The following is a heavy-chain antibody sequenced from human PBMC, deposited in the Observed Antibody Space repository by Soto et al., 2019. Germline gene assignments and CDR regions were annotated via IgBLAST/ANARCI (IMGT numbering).Heavy chain of an antibody. CDR2: IGGAAVST. V-gene: IGHV3-23*01. CDR3: AKDSTSENGVYHPLEI. D-gene: IGHD1-26*01. J-gene: IGHJ3*02. CDR1: GFIFSTYA. Sequence: PGGSLRLSCEASGFIFSTYAMSWVRQSPGKGLEWVSVIGGAAVSTDCADSLKGRCTVSRDDSKNTVYLQLDSLRDDDTAVYYCAKDSTSENGVYHPLEIWGQGTMVTVSS.